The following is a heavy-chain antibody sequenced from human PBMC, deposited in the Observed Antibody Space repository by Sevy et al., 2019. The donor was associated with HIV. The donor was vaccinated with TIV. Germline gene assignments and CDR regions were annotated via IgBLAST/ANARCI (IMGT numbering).Heavy chain of an antibody. CDR1: GGTFSSYA. CDR2: IIPIFGTA. J-gene: IGHJ4*02. Sequence: ASVKVSCKASGGTFSSYAISWVRQAPGQGLEWMGGIIPIFGTANYPQKFQGRVTITADESTSTAYMELSSLRSEDTAVYYCARDKDILTGYPLGTFDYWGQGTLVTVSS. CDR3: ARDKDILTGYPLGTFDY. D-gene: IGHD3-9*01. V-gene: IGHV1-69*13.